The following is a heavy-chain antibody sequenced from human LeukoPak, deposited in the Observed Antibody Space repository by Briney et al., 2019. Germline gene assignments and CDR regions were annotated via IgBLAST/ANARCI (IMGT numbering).Heavy chain of an antibody. J-gene: IGHJ4*02. CDR2: ISYDGSNK. D-gene: IGHD2/OR15-2a*01. CDR1: GFTFSSYG. CDR3: AKDPLCY. Sequence: PGRSLRLSCAASGFTFSSYGMHWVRQAPGKGLEWVAVISYDGSNKYYADSVKGRFTISGDNSKNTLYLQMNSLRAEDTAVYYCAKDPLCYWGQGTLVTVSS. V-gene: IGHV3-30*18.